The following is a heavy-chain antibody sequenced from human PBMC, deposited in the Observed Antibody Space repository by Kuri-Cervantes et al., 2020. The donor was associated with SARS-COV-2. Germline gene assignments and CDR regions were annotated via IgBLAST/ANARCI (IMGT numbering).Heavy chain of an antibody. CDR1: GFTFSSYA. D-gene: IGHD3-22*01. Sequence: GESLKISCAASGFTFSSYAMSWVRQAPGKGLEWVSATSGSGGSTYYADSVKGRFTISRDNSKNTLYLQMNSLRAEDTAVYYCAKWAPSSGYYFKSWFDPWGQGTLVTVSS. CDR2: TSGSGGST. J-gene: IGHJ5*02. CDR3: AKWAPSSGYYFKSWFDP. V-gene: IGHV3-23*01.